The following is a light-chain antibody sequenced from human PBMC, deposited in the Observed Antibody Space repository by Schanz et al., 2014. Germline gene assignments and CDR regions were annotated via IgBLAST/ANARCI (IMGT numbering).Light chain of an antibody. J-gene: IGLJ3*02. CDR2: EGS. CDR3: CSYAGSYTFAV. CDR1: NIDISASNY. Sequence: QSALTQPRSVSGSPGQSVTISCTGNNIDISASNYVSWYQQHPGKAPKLMIYEGSKRPSGVSNRFSGSKSGNTASLTISGLQAEDEADYYCCSYAGSYTFAVFGGGTKLTVL. V-gene: IGLV2-11*01.